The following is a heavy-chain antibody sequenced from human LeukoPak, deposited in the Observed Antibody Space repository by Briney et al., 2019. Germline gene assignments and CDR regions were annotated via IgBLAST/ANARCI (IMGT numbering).Heavy chain of an antibody. CDR1: GGTYSSYA. V-gene: IGHV1-69*06. D-gene: IGHD5-18*01. CDR2: IIPIFGTA. Sequence: ASVKVSGKASGGTYSSYAISWVRQAPGQGLEWMGGIIPIFGTANYAQKFQGRVTITADKSTSTAYMELSSLRSEDTAVYYCARASTAETAMVLDYWGQGTLVTVSS. CDR3: ARASTAETAMVLDY. J-gene: IGHJ4*02.